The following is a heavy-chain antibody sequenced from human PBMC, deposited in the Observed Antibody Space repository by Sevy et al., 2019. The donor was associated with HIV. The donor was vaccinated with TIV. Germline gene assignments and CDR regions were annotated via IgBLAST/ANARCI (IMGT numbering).Heavy chain of an antibody. J-gene: IGHJ4*02. CDR1: GFTFSNAW. CDR2: IKSKTDGGTT. CDR3: TKDSKTRGPSALLDC. Sequence: LGGSLRLSCAASGFTFSNAWMSWVRQAPGKGLEWVGRIKSKTDGGTTDYAAPVEGRFTTSRNDSNNTLYQQMNSLKTEATAYYCCTKDSKTRGPSALLDCWGQRTLVTVSS. D-gene: IGHD3-10*01. V-gene: IGHV3-15*01.